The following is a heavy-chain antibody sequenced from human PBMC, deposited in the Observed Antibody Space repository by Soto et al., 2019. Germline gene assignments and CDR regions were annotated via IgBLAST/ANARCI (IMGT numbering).Heavy chain of an antibody. J-gene: IGHJ4*02. CDR3: AKEMTSGYYLFDY. CDR2: ITSSSITI. Sequence: GGSLRLSCSASGFTLTSYAMSWVRQAPGKGLEWLSYITSSSITIYYADSVKGRFTISRDNAKNSLYLQMNSLRDEDTAVYYCAKEMTSGYYLFDYWGQGTLVTVSS. D-gene: IGHD3-22*01. CDR1: GFTLTSYA. V-gene: IGHV3-48*02.